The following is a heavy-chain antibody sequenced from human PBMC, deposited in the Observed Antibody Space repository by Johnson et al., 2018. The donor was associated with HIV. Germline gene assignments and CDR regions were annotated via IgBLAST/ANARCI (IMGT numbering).Heavy chain of an antibody. J-gene: IGHJ3*02. CDR1: GFTFSNYD. D-gene: IGHD3-3*01. Sequence: MQLVESGGDLVQPGRSLRLSCAASGFTFSNYDIHWVPQATGKGLEWVSTIGTAGDTYYAGSVQSRFTVSRENAKNSLYLQMNSLRAGDTAVYYCARGGSRTTIFGVDINLGGFDIWGQGTRVTGSS. CDR2: IGTAGDT. CDR3: ARGGSRTTIFGVDINLGGFDI. V-gene: IGHV3-13*01.